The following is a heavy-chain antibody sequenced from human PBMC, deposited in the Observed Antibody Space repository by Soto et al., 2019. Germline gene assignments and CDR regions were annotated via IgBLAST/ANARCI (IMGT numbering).Heavy chain of an antibody. CDR1: GFTFGSYS. Sequence: EVQLVESGGGLVQPGGSLRLSCAASGFTFGSYSMNWVRQAPGKGLEWVSYISSSSSTIYYADSVEGRFTISRDNAKNSLDLQMNSLRAEYTAVYYCAKDGGYSYGPYDYWGQGTLVTVSS. J-gene: IGHJ4*02. CDR2: ISSSSSTI. CDR3: AKDGGYSYGPYDY. V-gene: IGHV3-48*01. D-gene: IGHD5-18*01.